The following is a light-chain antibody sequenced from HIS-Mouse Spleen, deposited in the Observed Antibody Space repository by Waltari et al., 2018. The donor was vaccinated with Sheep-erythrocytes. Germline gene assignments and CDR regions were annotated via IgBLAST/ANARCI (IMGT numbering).Light chain of an antibody. CDR3: CSYAGSYTFWV. CDR1: SSDVGGYNY. Sequence: QSALTQPRSVSGSPGQSVTIYCTGTSSDVGGYNYVSWYQQHPGKAPKLMSYDVSKLPSGVPVRFAGSKSGNTASLTISGLQAEDEADYYCCSYAGSYTFWVFGGGTKLTVL. J-gene: IGLJ3*02. V-gene: IGLV2-11*01. CDR2: DVS.